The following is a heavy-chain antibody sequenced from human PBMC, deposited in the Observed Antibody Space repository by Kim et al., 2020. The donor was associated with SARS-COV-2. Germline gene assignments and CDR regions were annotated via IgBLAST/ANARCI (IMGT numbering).Heavy chain of an antibody. J-gene: IGHJ3*01. CDR3: ARIVRFGAYDAFDV. CDR2: IDWDDDK. V-gene: IGHV2-70*01. D-gene: IGHD3-10*01. Sequence: SGPTLVNPTQTLTLTCTFSGFSLSTSGMCVSWIRQPPGKALEWLALIDWDDDKYYSTSLKTRLTISKDTSKNQVVLTMTNLDPVDTATYYCARIVRFGAYDAFDVWGQGTMVTVSS. CDR1: GFSLSTSGMC.